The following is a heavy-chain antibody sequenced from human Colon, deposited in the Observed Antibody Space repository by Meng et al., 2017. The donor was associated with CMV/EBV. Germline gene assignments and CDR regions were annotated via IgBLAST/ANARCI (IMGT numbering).Heavy chain of an antibody. Sequence: GGSLRLSCAASGFTFSNYAMHWVRQAPGKGLDWVAVISDDGSNKYYADSVKGRFTISRDNSKNTLYLQMNSLRAEDTALYYCVRCSSTSCYRGNWFDPWGQGTLVTVS. D-gene: IGHD2-2*01. V-gene: IGHV3-30-3*01. CDR2: ISDDGSNK. J-gene: IGHJ5*02. CDR3: VRCSSTSCYRGNWFDP. CDR1: GFTFSNYA.